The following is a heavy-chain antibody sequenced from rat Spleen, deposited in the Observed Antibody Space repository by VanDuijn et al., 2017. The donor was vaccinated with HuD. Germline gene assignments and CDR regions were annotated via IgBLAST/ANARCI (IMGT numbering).Heavy chain of an antibody. V-gene: IGHV5-25*01. CDR1: GFTFSNYY. CDR2: ISTGGGNT. J-gene: IGHJ4*01. D-gene: IGHD1-1*01. Sequence: EVQLVESGGGLVQPGRSLKLSCAASGFTFSNYYMAWVRQAPTKGLEWVAYISTGGGNTYYRDSVKGRFTVSRDNAKSTLYLQIDSLRSEDTATYYCARHAGYYSGDYIMDAWGQGASVTVSS. CDR3: ARHAGYYSGDYIMDA.